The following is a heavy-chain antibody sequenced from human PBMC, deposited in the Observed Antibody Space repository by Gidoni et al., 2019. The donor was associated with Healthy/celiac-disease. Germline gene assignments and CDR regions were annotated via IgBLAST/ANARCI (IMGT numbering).Heavy chain of an antibody. D-gene: IGHD1-20*01. J-gene: IGHJ4*02. CDR3: AKDIAKPGSSITPSDY. Sequence: EVQLVESGGGVVQPGGSLRLSCAASGFTFDDYAMHWVRQAPGKGLEWVSLISGDGGSTYYADSVKGRFTISRDNSKNSLYLQMNSLRTEDTALYYCAKDIAKPGSSITPSDYWGQGTLVTVSS. V-gene: IGHV3-43*02. CDR2: ISGDGGST. CDR1: GFTFDDYA.